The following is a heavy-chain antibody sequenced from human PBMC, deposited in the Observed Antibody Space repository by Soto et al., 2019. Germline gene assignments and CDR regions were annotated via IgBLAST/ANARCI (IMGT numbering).Heavy chain of an antibody. J-gene: IGHJ6*02. CDR2: INPSGGST. D-gene: IGHD3-3*01. V-gene: IGHV1-46*01. CDR1: GYTFTSYY. Sequence: GASVKVSCKASGYTFTSYYMHWVRQAPGQGLEWMGIINPSGGSTSYAQKFQGRVTMTRDTSTSTVYMELSSLRSEDAAVYYCARDRYLYDFLSGYYTGTSYYYYGMDVWGQGTTVTVSS. CDR3: ARDRYLYDFLSGYYTGTSYYYYGMDV.